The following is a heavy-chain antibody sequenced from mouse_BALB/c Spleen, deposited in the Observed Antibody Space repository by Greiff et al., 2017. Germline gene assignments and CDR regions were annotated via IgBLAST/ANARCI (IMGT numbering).Heavy chain of an antibody. Sequence: EVQGVESGGDLVKPGGSLKLSCAASGFTFSSYGMSWVRQTPDKRLEWVATISSGGSYTYYPDSVKGRFTISRDNAKNTLYLQMSSLKSEDTAMYYSAKRGDRGDYFDYWGQGTTLTVSS. V-gene: IGHV5-6*01. CDR1: GFTFSSYG. CDR2: ISSGGSYT. D-gene: IGHD3-3*01. J-gene: IGHJ2*01. CDR3: AKRGDRGDYFDY.